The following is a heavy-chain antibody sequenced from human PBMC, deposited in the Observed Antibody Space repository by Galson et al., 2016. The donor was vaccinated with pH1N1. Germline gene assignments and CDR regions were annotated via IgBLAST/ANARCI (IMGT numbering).Heavy chain of an antibody. CDR1: GFTLGDFY. Sequence: SLRLSCAVSGFTLGDFYMDWVRQAPGKGLEWVGRITKRPEDYSTQDAASVEGRFTISRDDSKNLLYLQMNSLKTEDTAVYYCTRENHHKFDYWGQGTLVTVSS. CDR3: TRENHHKFDY. V-gene: IGHV3-72*01. CDR2: ITKRPEDYST. J-gene: IGHJ4*02.